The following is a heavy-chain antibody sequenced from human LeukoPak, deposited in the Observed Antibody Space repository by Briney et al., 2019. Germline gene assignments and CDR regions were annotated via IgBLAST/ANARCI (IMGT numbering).Heavy chain of an antibody. J-gene: IGHJ6*03. CDR1: GYTFKKYG. D-gene: IGHD3-3*01. V-gene: IGHV1-18*01. CDR2: ITPHSHNA. Sequence: GASVKVSCKASGYTFKKYGINWVRQAPGQGLEWLGWITPHSHNAIYAQKLQGRVTMTTDTSTSTAYMDLRSLGSDDTAVYYCARFSISYDLYYYCYMDVWGKGTTVTVSS. CDR3: ARFSISYDLYYYCYMDV.